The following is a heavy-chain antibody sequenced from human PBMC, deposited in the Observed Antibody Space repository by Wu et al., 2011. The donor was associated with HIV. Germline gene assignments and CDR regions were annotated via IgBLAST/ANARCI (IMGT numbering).Heavy chain of an antibody. J-gene: IGHJ4*01. Sequence: QVQLVQSGAEVKKPGSSVRVSCKTSGGTFRNYAISWVRQAPGQGLEWMGGIIPIFVTANYAQKFQGRVTITADTSTSTAYMDLSSLTSDDTAVYYCARDLGGADFDYWGRREPRSPSPQ. D-gene: IGHD1-26*01. CDR2: IIPIFVTA. CDR1: GGTFRNYA. V-gene: IGHV1-69*14. CDR3: ARDLGGADFDY.